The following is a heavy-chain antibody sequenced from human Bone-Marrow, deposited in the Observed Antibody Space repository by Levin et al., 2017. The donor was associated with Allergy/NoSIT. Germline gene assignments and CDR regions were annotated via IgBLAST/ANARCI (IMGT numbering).Heavy chain of an antibody. D-gene: IGHD5-18*01. J-gene: IGHJ4*02. CDR1: GFTFSSYG. CDR3: AKDAEDTAMVGGAFDY. Sequence: SCAASGFTFSSYGMHWVRQAPGKGLEWVAVISYDGSNKYYADSVKGRFTISRDNSKNTLYLQMNSLRAEDTAVYYCAKDAEDTAMVGGAFDYWGQGTLVTVSS. V-gene: IGHV3-30*18. CDR2: ISYDGSNK.